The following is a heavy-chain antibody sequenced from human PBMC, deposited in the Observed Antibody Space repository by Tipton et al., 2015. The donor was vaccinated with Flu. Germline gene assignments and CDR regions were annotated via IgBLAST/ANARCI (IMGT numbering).Heavy chain of an antibody. CDR2: IYYTGST. CDR1: GGSISSYY. V-gene: IGHV4-59*07. D-gene: IGHD4-11*01. Sequence: TLSLTCTVSGGSISSYYWTWVRQPPGKGLEWIGDIYYTGSTIYIPTLKSRVTISVDTSKNQFSLKMQSVTAADTAAYYCARNKRGLLDYWGPGTLVTVS. CDR3: ARNKRGLLDY. J-gene: IGHJ4*02.